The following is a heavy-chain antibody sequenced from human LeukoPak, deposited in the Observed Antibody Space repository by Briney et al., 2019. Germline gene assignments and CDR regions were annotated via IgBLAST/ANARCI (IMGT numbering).Heavy chain of an antibody. CDR2: IYASGST. CDR1: GGSISSGNYY. D-gene: IGHD3-3*01. J-gene: IGHJ5*02. Sequence: SETLSLTCTVSGGSISSGNYYWSWIRQPAGKGLEWIGRIYASGSTDYNPSLKSRVIISVDTSKNQFSLKLSSVTAADTAVYYGARANSDFWSGSEQTGFDPWGQGTLVTVSS. CDR3: ARANSDFWSGSEQTGFDP. V-gene: IGHV4-61*02.